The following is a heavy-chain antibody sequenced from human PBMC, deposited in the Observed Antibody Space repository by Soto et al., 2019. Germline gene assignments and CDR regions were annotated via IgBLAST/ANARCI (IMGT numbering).Heavy chain of an antibody. J-gene: IGHJ4*02. V-gene: IGHV1-3*01. CDR3: ARAPGGPGIAEY. D-gene: IGHD6-13*01. CDR2: INAGNGNT. Sequence: ASVKVSCKASGYTFTSYYMHWVRQAPGQRLEWMGWINAGNGNTKYSQKFQGRVTITRDTSASTAYMELSSLRSEDTAVYYCARAPGGPGIAEYWGQGNLVTVSS. CDR1: GYTFTSYY.